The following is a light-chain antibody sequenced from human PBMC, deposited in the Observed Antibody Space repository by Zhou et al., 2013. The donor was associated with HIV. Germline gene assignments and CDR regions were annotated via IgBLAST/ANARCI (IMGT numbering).Light chain of an antibody. CDR2: DAS. J-gene: IGKJ1*01. CDR1: QSISSY. CDR3: QQYDNLPLT. Sequence: DIQMTQSPSSLSASVGDRVTISCRASQSISSYLNWYQHKPGKAPSLLIYDASTLQRGVPSRFSGSGSGTDFTFTISSLQPEDIATYYCQQYDNLPLTFGQGTKVEIK. V-gene: IGKV1-33*01.